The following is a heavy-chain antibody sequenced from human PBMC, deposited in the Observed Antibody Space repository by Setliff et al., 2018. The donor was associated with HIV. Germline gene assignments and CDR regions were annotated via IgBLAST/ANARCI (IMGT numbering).Heavy chain of an antibody. CDR3: ARVSKTYWYSIPRDYYYHMDV. CDR1: GGSISSYY. V-gene: IGHV4-59*01. Sequence: SETLSLTCTVSGGSISSYYWGWIRQPAGKGLEWIGSIYYSGSTYYNPSLKSRVTISVDTSKNQFSLKLTSVTAADTAVYYRARVSKTYWYSIPRDYYYHMDVWGKGTTVTVSS. D-gene: IGHD2-8*02. CDR2: IYYSGST. J-gene: IGHJ6*03.